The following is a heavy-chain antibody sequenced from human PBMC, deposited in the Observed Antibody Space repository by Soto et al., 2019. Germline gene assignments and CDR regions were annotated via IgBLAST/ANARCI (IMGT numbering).Heavy chain of an antibody. V-gene: IGHV1-3*01. CDR3: ARGASSVTTFYFDL. D-gene: IGHD4-17*01. J-gene: IGHJ2*01. Sequence: QVQVVQSGAEVKKPGASVKVSCKASGYTFTSYAMHWVRQAPGQRLEWMGWINPGNGNTKNSRKFQGRVTITRDTFARTAYMELSSLRSEDTAVYYCARGASSVTTFYFDLWGRGTLVTVSS. CDR2: INPGNGNT. CDR1: GYTFTSYA.